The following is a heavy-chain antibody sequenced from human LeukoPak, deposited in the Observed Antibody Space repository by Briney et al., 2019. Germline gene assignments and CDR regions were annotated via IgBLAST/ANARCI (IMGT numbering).Heavy chain of an antibody. CDR3: ARDLSSVPTR. CDR1: GFTFSSHS. CDR2: ISSSSRTI. J-gene: IGHJ4*02. D-gene: IGHD3-10*01. Sequence: GGSLRLFCAASGFTFSSHSMNWVRQAPGKGLEWVSYISSSSRTIHYADSVKGRFTISRDNAKNSLYLQMNSLRDEDTAVYYGARDLSSVPTRWGQGTLVTVSS. V-gene: IGHV3-48*02.